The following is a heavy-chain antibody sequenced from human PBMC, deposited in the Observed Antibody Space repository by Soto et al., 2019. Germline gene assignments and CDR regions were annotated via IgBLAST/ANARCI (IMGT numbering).Heavy chain of an antibody. CDR3: ARGGQLVRYMDV. D-gene: IGHD6-6*01. Sequence: ASVKVSCKASGYTFTGYYMHWVRQAPGQGLEWMGWINPNSGGTNYAQKFQGWVTMTRDTSISTAYMEQSRLRSDDTAVYYCARGGQLVRYMDVWGKGTTVTVSS. J-gene: IGHJ6*03. CDR1: GYTFTGYY. CDR2: INPNSGGT. V-gene: IGHV1-2*04.